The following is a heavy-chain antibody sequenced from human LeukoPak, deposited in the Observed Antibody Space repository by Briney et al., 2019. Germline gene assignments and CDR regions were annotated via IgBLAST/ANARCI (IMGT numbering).Heavy chain of an antibody. CDR2: ISGSGGST. V-gene: IGHV3-23*01. D-gene: IGHD4-17*01. Sequence: GGSLRLSCAASGFTFSNYALSWVRQAPGKGLEWVSAISGSGGSTHYTDSVKGRFTISRDNSKNTLYLQMNSLRVEDTAVYFCTKGGGSDGDHVSDYWGQGTLVSISS. CDR1: GFTFSNYA. J-gene: IGHJ4*02. CDR3: TKGGGSDGDHVSDY.